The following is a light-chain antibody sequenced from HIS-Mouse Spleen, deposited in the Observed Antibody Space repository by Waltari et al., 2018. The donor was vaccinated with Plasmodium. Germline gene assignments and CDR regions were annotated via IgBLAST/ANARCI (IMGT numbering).Light chain of an antibody. V-gene: IGKV1-39*01. CDR3: QQSYSTWT. J-gene: IGKJ1*01. CDR2: AAS. Sequence: DIQMTQSPSSLSASVGDRVTITCRASPSISNYLNWYQQKPGKAAKFLIYAASTLQSGVPSRFSGSGSGTDFTLTISSLQPEDFATYYCQQSYSTWTFGQGTKVEIK. CDR1: PSISNY.